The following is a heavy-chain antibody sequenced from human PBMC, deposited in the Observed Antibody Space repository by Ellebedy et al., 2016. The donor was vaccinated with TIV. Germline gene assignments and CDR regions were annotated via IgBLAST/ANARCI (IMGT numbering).Heavy chain of an antibody. Sequence: PGGSLRLSCAASGFPFSTYGMNWVRQAPGKGLERVSFMSASSGTISYADSVKGRFTVSRDNAKKSLYLQMNSLRADDTSLYYCARGYDSLDFWGQGTLVTVSS. J-gene: IGHJ4*02. CDR3: ARGYDSLDF. CDR1: GFPFSTYG. V-gene: IGHV3-48*04. D-gene: IGHD5-12*01. CDR2: MSASSGTI.